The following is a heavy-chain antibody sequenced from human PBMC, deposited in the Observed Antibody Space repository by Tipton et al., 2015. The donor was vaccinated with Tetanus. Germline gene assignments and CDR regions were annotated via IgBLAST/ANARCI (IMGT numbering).Heavy chain of an antibody. V-gene: IGHV4-39*02. CDR2: IYFEGST. J-gene: IGHJ4*02. D-gene: IGHD3-10*01. Sequence: TLSLTCTVSGGSISDKKYYWGWIRQPPGKGLEWIASIYFEGSTYYSPSLKSRVTIAVDTSQNLFSLRLTSVTAADTAVYYCATDRRGPGEVRGLDNWGQGTLVTVSS. CDR3: ATDRRGPGEVRGLDN. CDR1: GGSISDKKYY.